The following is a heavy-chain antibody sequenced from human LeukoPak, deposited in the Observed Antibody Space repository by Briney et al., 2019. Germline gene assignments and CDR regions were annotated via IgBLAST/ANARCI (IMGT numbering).Heavy chain of an antibody. D-gene: IGHD1-26*01. Sequence: SETLSLTCAVYGGSFSGYYWSWIRQPPGKGLEWIGEINHSGSTNYNPSLKSRVTMSVDTSKNQFSLKLSSVTAADTAVYYCARDSWELHAFDIWGQGTMVTVSS. CDR1: GGSFSGYY. CDR2: INHSGST. J-gene: IGHJ3*02. CDR3: ARDSWELHAFDI. V-gene: IGHV4-34*01.